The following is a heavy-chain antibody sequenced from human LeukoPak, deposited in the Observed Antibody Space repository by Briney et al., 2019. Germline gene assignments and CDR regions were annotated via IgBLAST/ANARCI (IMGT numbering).Heavy chain of an antibody. CDR1: GFTFSSYA. CDR3: AKVSWANYFDY. CDR2: ISGSGDNT. J-gene: IGHJ4*02. D-gene: IGHD6-13*01. V-gene: IGHV3-23*01. Sequence: AGGSLRLSCAASGFTFSSYAMSWVRQAPGKGLEWVSTISGSGDNTYSADSVRGRFTISRDNSKNTLYLQMNSLRAEDTAIYYCAKVSWANYFDYWGQGTLVTVSS.